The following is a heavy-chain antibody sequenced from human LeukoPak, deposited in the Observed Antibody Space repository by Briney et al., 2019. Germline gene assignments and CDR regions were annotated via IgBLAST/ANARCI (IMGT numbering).Heavy chain of an antibody. CDR1: GFTFSRYW. V-gene: IGHV3-7*01. J-gene: IGHJ3*02. D-gene: IGHD3-22*01. CDR3: ARDRGTYYYDSTSHYDAFDI. Sequence: PGGSLRLSCAASGFTFSRYWMSWVRQAPGKGLEWVANIKQDGSEKYYVDSVKGRFTISRDNAKNSLYLQMNSLRAEDTAVYYCARDRGTYYYDSTSHYDAFDIWGQGTVVTVSS. CDR2: IKQDGSEK.